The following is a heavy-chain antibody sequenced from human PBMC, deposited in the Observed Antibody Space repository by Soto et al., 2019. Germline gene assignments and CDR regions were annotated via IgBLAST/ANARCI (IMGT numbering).Heavy chain of an antibody. D-gene: IGHD2-15*01. Sequence: SETLSLTCTVSGASISSYFWTWIRQPAGKGLDWIGRISTSGTTNYNPSLKSRVTMSVDRSKNQFSLKLSSVTAADTAVYYCARRYGLNWFDHWGQGTLVTVSS. CDR1: GASISSYF. J-gene: IGHJ5*02. CDR2: ISTSGTT. V-gene: IGHV4-4*07. CDR3: ARRYGLNWFDH.